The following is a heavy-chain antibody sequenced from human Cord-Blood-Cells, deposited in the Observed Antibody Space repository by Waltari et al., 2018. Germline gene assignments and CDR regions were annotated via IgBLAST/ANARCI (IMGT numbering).Heavy chain of an antibody. CDR1: GGTFSSYA. D-gene: IGHD2-15*01. CDR3: ASVGRYCSGGSCYFDY. J-gene: IGHJ4*02. Sequence: QVQLVQSGAEVKKPGSSVKVSCKASGGTFSSYALSWVRPAPGQGLEWMGGIIPIFGTANYAQKFQGRVTITADESTSTAYMELSSLRSEDTAVYYCASVGRYCSGGSCYFDYWGQGTLVTVSS. CDR2: IIPIFGTA. V-gene: IGHV1-69*01.